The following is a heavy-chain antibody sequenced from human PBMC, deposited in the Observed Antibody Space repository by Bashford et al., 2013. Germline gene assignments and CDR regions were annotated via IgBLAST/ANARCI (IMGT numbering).Heavy chain of an antibody. J-gene: IGHJ4*02. CDR2: IFHSGST. CDR1: GYSISSGYL. CDR3: ARRRRSSGWDYYFDY. Sequence: RPLLYSSETLSLTCDVFGYSISSGYLWGWIRQPPGKGLEWIGTIFHSGSTNYNPSLKSRFTISRDNAKNSLYLQMNSLRAEDTAIYYCARRRRSSGWDYYFDYWGQGTLVTVSS. V-gene: IGHV4-38-2*01. D-gene: IGHD6-19*01.